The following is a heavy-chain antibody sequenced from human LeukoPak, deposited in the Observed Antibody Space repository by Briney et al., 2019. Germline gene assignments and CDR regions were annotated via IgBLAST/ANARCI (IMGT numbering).Heavy chain of an antibody. J-gene: IGHJ4*02. D-gene: IGHD2-15*01. V-gene: IGHV4-34*01. CDR2: INHSGST. CDR3: ARTLGYCSGGSCYEFDY. Sequence: PSETLSLTCAVYGGSFSGYYWSWIRQPPGKGLEWIGEINHSGSTNYNPSLKSRVTISVETSKNQFSLKLSSVTAADTAVYYCARTLGYCSGGSCYEFDYWGQGTLVTVSS. CDR1: GGSFSGYY.